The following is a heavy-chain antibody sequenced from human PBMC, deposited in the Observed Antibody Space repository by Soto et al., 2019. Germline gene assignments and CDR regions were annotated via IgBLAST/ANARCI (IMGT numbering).Heavy chain of an antibody. D-gene: IGHD5-12*01. CDR3: ARDAYDVPYYYYYMDV. CDR2: INAGNGNT. V-gene: IGHV1-3*01. Sequence: PVKVSCKASGYTFTSYAMHWARQAPGQRLEWMGWINAGNGNTKYSQKFQGRVTITRDTSASTAYMELSSLRSEDTAVYYCARDAYDVPYYYYYMDVWGKGTTVTVSS. CDR1: GYTFTSYA. J-gene: IGHJ6*03.